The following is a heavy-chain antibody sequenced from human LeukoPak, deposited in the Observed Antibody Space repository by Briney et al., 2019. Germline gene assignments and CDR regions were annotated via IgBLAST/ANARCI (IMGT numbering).Heavy chain of an antibody. Sequence: ASVKVSCKASGYTFTSYGISWVRQAPGQGLEWMGRIIPIFGTANYAQKFQGRVTITTDESTSTAYMELSSLRSEDTAVYYCARSAEPYYFDYWGQGTLVTVSS. V-gene: IGHV1-69*05. CDR3: ARSAEPYYFDY. J-gene: IGHJ4*02. CDR2: IIPIFGTA. CDR1: GYTFTSYG.